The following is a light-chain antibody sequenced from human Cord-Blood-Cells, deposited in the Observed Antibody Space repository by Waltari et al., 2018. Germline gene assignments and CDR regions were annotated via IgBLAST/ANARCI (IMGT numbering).Light chain of an antibody. CDR3: QQYYSTPYT. Sequence: DIVMTQSPDSLAVYLGERATINRKSSQSVLYSSNNKNYLAWYQQKPGQPPKLLIYWASTRESGVPDRFSGSGSGTDFTLTISSLQAEDVAVYYCQQYYSTPYTFGQGTKLEIK. V-gene: IGKV4-1*01. CDR1: QSVLYSSNNKNY. CDR2: WAS. J-gene: IGKJ2*01.